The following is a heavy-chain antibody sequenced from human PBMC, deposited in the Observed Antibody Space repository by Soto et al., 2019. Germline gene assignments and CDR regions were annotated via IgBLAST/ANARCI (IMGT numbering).Heavy chain of an antibody. CDR3: ATSYWFGP. D-gene: IGHD2-2*01. J-gene: IGHJ5*02. CDR1: GGSISSRGYY. Sequence: QLQLQESGPGLVKPSETLSLTCTVSGGSISSRGYYWGWIRQPPGKGLEWIGTIYYSGSTYYNPALKSWVPVSVDTSKNQFSLQLSSVTAADTGVYYCATSYWFGPWGQGTLVTVSS. CDR2: IYYSGST. V-gene: IGHV4-39*01.